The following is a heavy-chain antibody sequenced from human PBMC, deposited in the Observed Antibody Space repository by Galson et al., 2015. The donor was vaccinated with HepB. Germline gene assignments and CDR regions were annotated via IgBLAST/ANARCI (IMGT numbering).Heavy chain of an antibody. V-gene: IGHV3-33*01. J-gene: IGHJ4*02. D-gene: IGHD6-13*01. CDR1: GFDFGNYG. CDR2: IWKDGSNK. Sequence: SLRLSCAASGFDFGNYGMHWVRQAPGKGLEWMALIWKDGSNKHYADSLKGRFRISRDNAKNTLFLEADSVRAEDTAVYYCARDSGIAGADDYWGQGTLVTVSS. CDR3: ARDSGIAGADDY.